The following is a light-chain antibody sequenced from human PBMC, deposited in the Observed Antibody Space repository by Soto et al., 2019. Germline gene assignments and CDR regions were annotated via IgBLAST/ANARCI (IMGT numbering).Light chain of an antibody. CDR2: AAS. J-gene: IGKJ2*01. V-gene: IGKV1-8*01. CDR1: QGISSY. CDR3: QQYYSYPHT. Sequence: AIRMTQSPSSLSASTGDRVTITCRARQGISSYLAWYQQKPWKAPKLLIYAASTLQSGVPSRFSGSGSGTDFTLTISCLQSEDFATYYCQQYYSYPHTFGQGNKLEIK.